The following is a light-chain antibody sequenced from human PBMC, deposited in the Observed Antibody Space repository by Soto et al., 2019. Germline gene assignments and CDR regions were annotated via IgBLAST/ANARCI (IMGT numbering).Light chain of an antibody. V-gene: IGLV2-14*01. CDR3: SSFTSSNFVV. J-gene: IGLJ2*01. Sequence: QSALTQPASVSGSPGQSITISCTGTNTDIGAYNYVSWYQEYPGQAPKLIIFDVSNRPSGVSNRFSGSKSGNTASLTISGLQAEDGAHYYCSSFTSSNFVVFGGGTKLTVL. CDR2: DVS. CDR1: NTDIGAYNY.